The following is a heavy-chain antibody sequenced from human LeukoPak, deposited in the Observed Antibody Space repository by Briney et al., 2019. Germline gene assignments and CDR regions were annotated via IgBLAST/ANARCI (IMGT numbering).Heavy chain of an antibody. CDR1: GFSFSSYA. CDR2: ISSSSSYI. D-gene: IGHD3-10*01. CDR3: ARAALYGSGSYWVDY. J-gene: IGHJ4*02. Sequence: GGSLRLSCAASGFSFSSYAMHWVRQAPGKGLEWVSSISSSSSYIYYADSVKGRFTISRDNAKNSLYLQMNSLRAEDTAVYYCARAALYGSGSYWVDYWGQGTLVTVSS. V-gene: IGHV3-21*01.